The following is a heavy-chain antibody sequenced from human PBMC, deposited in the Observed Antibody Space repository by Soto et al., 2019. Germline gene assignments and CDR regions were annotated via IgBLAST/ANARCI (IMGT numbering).Heavy chain of an antibody. D-gene: IGHD1-26*01. CDR2: IDPSDSYT. CDR3: ARLGAYDAYYFGMDV. CDR1: GDNFPNYW. V-gene: IGHV5-10-1*01. Sequence: ESQKICLYFCGDNFPNYWIDWVRQMPGKGLELMWNIDPSDSYTNYSPSFQGHVTISADKSISTAYLQWSSLMASDTAMYYCARLGAYDAYYFGMDVWGQGTTVTVSS. J-gene: IGHJ6*02.